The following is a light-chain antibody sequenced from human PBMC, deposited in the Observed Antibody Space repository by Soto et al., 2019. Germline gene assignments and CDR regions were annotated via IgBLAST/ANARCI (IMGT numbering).Light chain of an antibody. V-gene: IGKV3-20*01. CDR3: QQQGT. CDR1: RSLSSSY. Sequence: EIVLTQSPGTLSLSPGERATLSCRASRSLSSSYVVWYQQKPGQAPRLLIYAASRRATGIPDRFSGSGSATEYTLTISRLEAEDFAVYYCQQQGTVGQGTRLEIK. J-gene: IGKJ2*01. CDR2: AAS.